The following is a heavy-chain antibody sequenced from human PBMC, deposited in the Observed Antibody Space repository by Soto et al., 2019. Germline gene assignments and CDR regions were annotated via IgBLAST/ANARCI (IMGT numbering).Heavy chain of an antibody. V-gene: IGHV3-48*03. J-gene: IGHJ6*02. D-gene: IGHD6-13*01. CDR2: ISSSGSTI. Sequence: GGSLRLSCAASGFTFSSYEMNWLRQAPGKGLEWVSYISSSGSTIYYADSVKGRFTISRDNAKNSLYLQMNSLRAEDTAVYYCARDLGYSSSFKGMDVWGQGTTVTVSS. CDR3: ARDLGYSSSFKGMDV. CDR1: GFTFSSYE.